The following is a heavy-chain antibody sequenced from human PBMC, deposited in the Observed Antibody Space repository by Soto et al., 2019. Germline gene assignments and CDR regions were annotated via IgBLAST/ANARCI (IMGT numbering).Heavy chain of an antibody. CDR2: INPYSGGT. Sequence: WSRHYPKKVIEWMGWINPYSGGTNYAQKFQGRVTMTRDTSISTAYMELSRLRSDDTAVYYCARNQVHYDFWSGSYYYGIDVWGQG. CDR3: ARNQVHYDFWSGSYYYGIDV. J-gene: IGHJ6*02. D-gene: IGHD3-3*01. V-gene: IGHV1-2*02.